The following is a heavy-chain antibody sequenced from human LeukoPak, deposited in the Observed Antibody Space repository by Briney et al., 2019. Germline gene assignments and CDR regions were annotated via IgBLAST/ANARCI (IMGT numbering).Heavy chain of an antibody. D-gene: IGHD2/OR15-2a*01. V-gene: IGHV4-59*01. CDR3: ARSRVITPPYNFDY. CDR2: FSYSGST. Sequence: SETLSLTCTVSGGSISSYYWNWIRQPQGKGLEWIGYFSYSGSTNYNPSLKGRVTISVDTSKNQFSLKVSSVTAADTAVYYCARSRVITPPYNFDYWGQGTLVTVSS. J-gene: IGHJ4*02. CDR1: GGSISSYY.